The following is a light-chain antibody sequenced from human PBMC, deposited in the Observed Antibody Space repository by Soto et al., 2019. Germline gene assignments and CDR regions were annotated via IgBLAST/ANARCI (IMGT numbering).Light chain of an antibody. Sequence: ELVLTQSPGTLSLSPGARGTLSCRASQSVSSYLARYQQEPGQAPRVLIYDASNRATGIPARFIGIGSGTDFTLPIRRMEPEDFAVYDCQQYGSSGTFGQGTKV. CDR3: QQYGSSGT. V-gene: IGKV3-20*01. CDR2: DAS. J-gene: IGKJ1*01. CDR1: QSVSSY.